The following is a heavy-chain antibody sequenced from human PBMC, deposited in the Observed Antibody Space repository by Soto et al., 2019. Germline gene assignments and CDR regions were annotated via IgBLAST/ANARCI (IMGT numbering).Heavy chain of an antibody. D-gene: IGHD3-3*01. CDR2: IHRGGNT. CDR3: ARGSTIFDY. CDR1: GGSISGFD. V-gene: IGHV4-59*01. Sequence: SETLSLTCIVSGGSISGFDWSWTRQPPGKGLERIGYIHRGGNTYYSPSLENRVTISVDTSKNQFSLKLRSVTAADTAVYYCARGSTIFDYWGQGTLVTVSS. J-gene: IGHJ4*02.